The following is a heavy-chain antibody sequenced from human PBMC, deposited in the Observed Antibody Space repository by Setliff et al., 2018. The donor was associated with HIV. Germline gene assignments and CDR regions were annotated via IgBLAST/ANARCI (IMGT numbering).Heavy chain of an antibody. Sequence: SVKVSCKASGYTFTSYGISWVRQAPGQGLEWMGRIIPIFGTANYAQKFQGRVTITADKSTSTAYRELSSLRSEDTAVYYCAREIRNYDFWSGYWEDHYFDSWGQGTLVAVCS. CDR3: AREIRNYDFWSGYWEDHYFDS. V-gene: IGHV1-69*06. J-gene: IGHJ4*02. D-gene: IGHD3-3*01. CDR1: GYTFTSYG. CDR2: IIPIFGTA.